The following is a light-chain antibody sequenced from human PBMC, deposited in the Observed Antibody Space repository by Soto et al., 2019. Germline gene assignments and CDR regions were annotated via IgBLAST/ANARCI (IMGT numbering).Light chain of an antibody. CDR3: QQFGDSPTWT. CDR1: QSVSSNY. J-gene: IGKJ1*01. Sequence: MVLTQSPGTLALSPGERATLSCRASQSVSSNYLAWYQQKPGQAPRLLIYAASNRATGIPDRFSGSGSGTDFTFTISRLEPEDFAVYYCQQFGDSPTWTFGQGTKVDIK. CDR2: AAS. V-gene: IGKV3-20*01.